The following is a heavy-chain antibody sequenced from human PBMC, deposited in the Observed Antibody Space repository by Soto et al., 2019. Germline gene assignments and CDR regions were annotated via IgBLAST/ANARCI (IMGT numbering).Heavy chain of an antibody. V-gene: IGHV3-15*01. J-gene: IGHJ4*02. CDR1: GFTFSNAW. D-gene: IGHD1-1*01. CDR2: IKSDAYGGAI. Sequence: EVQLVESGGGLVKPGGSLRLSCAGSGFTFSNAWMSWVRRAPGKGMEWVGRIKSDAYGGAIDYAAPVKGRFPISRDNSRNTLFPLMNNLRAEDTPVFSCTTAKGRLEPPTNGFWGQGTPIIVPS. CDR3: TTAKGRLEPPTNGF.